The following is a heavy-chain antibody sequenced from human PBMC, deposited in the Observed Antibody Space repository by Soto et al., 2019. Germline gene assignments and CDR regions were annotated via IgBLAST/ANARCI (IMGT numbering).Heavy chain of an antibody. CDR3: ARDVENYDILTGYGMDV. D-gene: IGHD3-9*01. CDR1: GGTFSSYA. V-gene: IGHV1-69*13. CDR2: IIPIFGTA. Sequence: ASVKVSCKASGGTFSSYAISWVRQAPGQGLEWMGGIIPIFGTANYAQKFQGRVTITADESTSTAYMELSSLRSEDTAVYYCARDVENYDILTGYGMDVWGQGTTVTVSS. J-gene: IGHJ6*02.